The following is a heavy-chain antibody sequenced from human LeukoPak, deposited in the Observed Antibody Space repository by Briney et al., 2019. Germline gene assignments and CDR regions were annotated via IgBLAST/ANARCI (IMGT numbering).Heavy chain of an antibody. V-gene: IGHV3-49*04. CDR2: IRSKTYGGTT. D-gene: IGHD3-10*01. CDR1: GFTLDDFA. CDR3: TGVREGPVTDY. J-gene: IGHJ4*02. Sequence: GRSLRLSCTVSGFTLDDFALNWVRQAPGKGLEWVAFIRSKTYGGTTEYAASVKGRFTISKDDSKTIAYLQMNSLKTEDTAVYYCTGVREGPVTDYWGQGTLVTVSS.